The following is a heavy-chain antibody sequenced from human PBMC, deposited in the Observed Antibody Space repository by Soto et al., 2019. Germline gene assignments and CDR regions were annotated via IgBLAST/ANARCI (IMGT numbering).Heavy chain of an antibody. CDR2: IYWDDDK. J-gene: IGHJ3*01. Sequence: QITLKESGPTLVKPTEALTLTCTFSGFSLTTSGVGVGWIRQPPGKALEWLALIYWDDDKRYSPSLKNRITITKDTSRNQVVLTLTNLDPVDTATYYCAHRLYARSDDAFDFWGQGTLVTVSS. CDR1: GFSLTTSGVG. CDR3: AHRLYARSDDAFDF. V-gene: IGHV2-5*02. D-gene: IGHD2-2*01.